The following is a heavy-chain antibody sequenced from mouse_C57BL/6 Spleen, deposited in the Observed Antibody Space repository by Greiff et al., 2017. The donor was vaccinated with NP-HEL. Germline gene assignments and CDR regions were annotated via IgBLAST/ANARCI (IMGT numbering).Heavy chain of an antibody. CDR1: GYTFTSYW. CDR3: ARGTYSNWYFDV. J-gene: IGHJ1*03. V-gene: IGHV1-72*01. D-gene: IGHD2-5*01. Sequence: QQSCKASGYTFTSYWMHWVKQRPGRGLEWIGRIDPNSGGTKYNEKFKSKATLTVDKPSSTAYMQLSSLTSEDSAVYYCARGTYSNWYFDVWGTGTTVTVSS. CDR2: IDPNSGGT.